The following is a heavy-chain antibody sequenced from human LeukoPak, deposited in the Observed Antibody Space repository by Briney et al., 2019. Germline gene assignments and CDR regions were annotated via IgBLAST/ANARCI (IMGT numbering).Heavy chain of an antibody. CDR3: AKVPEYYDSSGYFDY. D-gene: IGHD3-22*01. CDR2: ISGSGGST. Sequence: PGGSLRLSCAASGFTFSSYAMSWVRQAPGKGLEWVSAISGSGGSTYYADSVKGRFTISRDNSKNTLYLQMNSLGAEDTAVYYCAKVPEYYDSSGYFDYWGQGTLVTVSS. J-gene: IGHJ4*02. CDR1: GFTFSSYA. V-gene: IGHV3-23*01.